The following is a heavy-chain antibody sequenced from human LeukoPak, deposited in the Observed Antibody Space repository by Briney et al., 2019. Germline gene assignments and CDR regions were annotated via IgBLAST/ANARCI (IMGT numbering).Heavy chain of an antibody. CDR3: ARVMKTGEVDY. Sequence: KPSETLSLTCTVSGGSISSSSYYWGWIRQPPGKGLEWIGSIYYSGSTYYNPSLKSRVTISVDTSKNQFSLKLSSVTAADTAVYYCARVMKTGEVDYWGQGTLVTVSS. CDR2: IYYSGST. J-gene: IGHJ4*02. CDR1: GGSISSSSYY. D-gene: IGHD3-16*01. V-gene: IGHV4-39*07.